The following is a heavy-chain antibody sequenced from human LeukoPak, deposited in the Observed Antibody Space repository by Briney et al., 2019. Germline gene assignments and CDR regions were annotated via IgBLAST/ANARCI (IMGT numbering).Heavy chain of an antibody. J-gene: IGHJ4*02. CDR3: ARGGIAAAGFPFDY. D-gene: IGHD6-13*01. CDR1: GDSVSSNSAA. CDR2: TYYRSKWYN. V-gene: IGHV6-1*01. Sequence: SQTLSLTCAISGDSVSSNSAAWNWIRQSPSSGLEWLGRTYYRSKWYNDYAASVKSRITINPDTSKNQFSLQLNSVTPEDTAVYYCARGGIAAAGFPFDYWGQGTLVTVSS.